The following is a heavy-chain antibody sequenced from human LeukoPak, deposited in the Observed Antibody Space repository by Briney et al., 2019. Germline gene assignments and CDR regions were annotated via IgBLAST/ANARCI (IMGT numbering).Heavy chain of an antibody. CDR2: IKKNGSEK. CDR1: RFTFSNYW. CDR3: GGQYCSGDSCYSSSDI. D-gene: IGHD2-15*01. V-gene: IGHV3-7*02. Sequence: GGSLRLSCAASRFTFSNYWMIWVRQAPGKGLEWVANIKKNGSEKYYVDSVRGRFTISRDNAKNSLYLQMNSLRAEDTAVYYCGGQYCSGDSCYSSSDIWGQGTMVTVSS. J-gene: IGHJ3*02.